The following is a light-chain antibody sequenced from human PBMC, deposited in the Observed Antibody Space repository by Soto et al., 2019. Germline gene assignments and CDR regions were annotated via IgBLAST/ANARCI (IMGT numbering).Light chain of an antibody. CDR1: QSLVYRNGDTY. CDR2: KIS. V-gene: IGKV2-30*01. CDR3: MQGTHSPYT. J-gene: IGKJ2*01. Sequence: DIVLTQSPLSLPVILGQPASISCRSSQSLVYRNGDTYLNWFQQRPGQSPRRLIYKISNRDSGVPDRLSGSGSDPDFTLKISRVAAEDVGIYYCMQGTHSPYTSGQGTKLEIK.